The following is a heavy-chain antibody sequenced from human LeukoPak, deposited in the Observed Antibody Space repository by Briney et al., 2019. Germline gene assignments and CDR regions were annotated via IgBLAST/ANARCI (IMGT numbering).Heavy chain of an antibody. J-gene: IGHJ4*02. Sequence: GESLKISCKGSGYSFTNYWIGWVRQMPGKGLEWMGIIYPGESDTRFSPSFQGQVTISADKSISTAYLQCSSLKASDTAMYYCASGYSSSWVDFDYWGQGTLVTVSS. CDR2: IYPGESDT. V-gene: IGHV5-51*01. CDR1: GYSFTNYW. D-gene: IGHD6-13*01. CDR3: ASGYSSSWVDFDY.